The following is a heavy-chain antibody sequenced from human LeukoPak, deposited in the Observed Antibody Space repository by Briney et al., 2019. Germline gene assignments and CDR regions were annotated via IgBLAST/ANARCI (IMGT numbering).Heavy chain of an antibody. CDR1: GGSFSGYY. D-gene: IGHD4-17*01. J-gene: IGHJ5*02. CDR3: ARVSFSIRWFDP. CDR2: INHSGST. V-gene: IGHV4-34*01. Sequence: PSETLSLICAVHGGSFSGYYWSWIRQPPGKGLEWIGEINHSGSTNYNPSLKSRVTISVDTSKNQFSLKLSSVTAADTAVYYCARVSFSIRWFDPWGQGTLVTVSS.